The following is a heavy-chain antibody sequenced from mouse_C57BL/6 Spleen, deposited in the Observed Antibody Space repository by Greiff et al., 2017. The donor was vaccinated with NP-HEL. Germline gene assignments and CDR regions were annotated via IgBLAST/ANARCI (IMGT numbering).Heavy chain of an antibody. J-gene: IGHJ4*01. CDR3: ARDWGSYAMDY. CDR2: ISYDGSN. CDR1: GYSITSGYY. V-gene: IGHV3-6*01. D-gene: IGHD4-1*01. Sequence: EVQLQESGPGLVKPSQSLSLTCSVTGYSITSGYYWNWIRQFPGNKLEWMGYISYDGSNNYNPSLKNRISITSDTSKNQFFLKLNSVTTEDTATYYCARDWGSYAMDYWGQGTSVTVSS.